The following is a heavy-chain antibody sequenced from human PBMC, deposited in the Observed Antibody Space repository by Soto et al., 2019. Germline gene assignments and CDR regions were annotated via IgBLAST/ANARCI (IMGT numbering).Heavy chain of an antibody. J-gene: IGHJ3*02. CDR3: ATPRKVTLIDAFDI. CDR2: ISYDGSDK. V-gene: IGHV3-30*03. CDR1: GFTFNNFG. Sequence: PGGSLRLSCAASGFTFNNFGMHWVRQAPGKGLEWVALISYDGSDKYYADSVKGRFTISRDNSKKTLYLHMNSLRPEDTAVYYCATPRKVTLIDAFDIWGQGTMVPVSS. D-gene: IGHD2-21*02.